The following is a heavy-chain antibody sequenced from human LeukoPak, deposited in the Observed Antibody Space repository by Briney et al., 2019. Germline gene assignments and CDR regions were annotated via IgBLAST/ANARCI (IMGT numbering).Heavy chain of an antibody. J-gene: IGHJ1*01. CDR3: AKEDVVVITIRYFQH. V-gene: IGHV3-30*18. D-gene: IGHD3-22*01. Sequence: GGSLRLSCAASGFTFSSYGMHWVRQAPGKGLEWVAVISYDGSNKYYAGSVKGRFTISRDNSKNTLYLQMNSLRTEDTAIYYCAKEDVVVITIRYFQHWGQGTLVTVSS. CDR1: GFTFSSYG. CDR2: ISYDGSNK.